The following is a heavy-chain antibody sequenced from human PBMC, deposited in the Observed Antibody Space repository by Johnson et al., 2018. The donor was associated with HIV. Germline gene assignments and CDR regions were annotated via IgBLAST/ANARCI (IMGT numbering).Heavy chain of an antibody. CDR2: IYSGGST. CDR1: GFTVSSNY. V-gene: IGHV3-66*02. Sequence: EVQLVESGGGVVQPGRSLRLSCAASGFTVSSNYMSWVRQAPGKGLEWVSVIYSGGSTYYADSVKGRFTISRDNSKNTLYLQMNSLKVEDTAVYYCARDKGSWFDDAFDIWGQGTMVTVSS. D-gene: IGHD6-13*01. CDR3: ARDKGSWFDDAFDI. J-gene: IGHJ3*02.